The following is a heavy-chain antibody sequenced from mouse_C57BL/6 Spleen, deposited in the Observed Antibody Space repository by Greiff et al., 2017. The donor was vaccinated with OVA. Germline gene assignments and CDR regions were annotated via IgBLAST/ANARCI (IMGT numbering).Heavy chain of an antibody. CDR2: IYPGDGDT. V-gene: IGHV1-82*01. CDR1: GYAFSSFW. J-gene: IGHJ3*01. Sequence: VQLQQSGPELVKPGASVKISCKASGYAFSSFWMNWVKQRPGKGLEWIGRIYPGDGDTNYNGKFKGKATLTADKSSSTAYMQLSSLTSEDSAVYFCARSYGRTQAWFAYWGQGTLVTVSA. CDR3: ARSYGRTQAWFAY. D-gene: IGHD1-1*01.